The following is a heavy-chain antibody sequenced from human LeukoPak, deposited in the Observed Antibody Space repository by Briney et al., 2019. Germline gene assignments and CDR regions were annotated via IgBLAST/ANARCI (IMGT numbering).Heavy chain of an antibody. CDR1: GFTFSSYG. CDR3: AKGSGGYYDSSGYYPEAFDI. CDR2: ISCDGSNK. D-gene: IGHD3-22*01. V-gene: IGHV3-30*18. Sequence: GGSLRLSCAASGFTFSSYGMHWVRQAPGKGLEWVAVISCDGSNKYYADSVKGRFTISRDNSKNTLYPQMNSLRAEDTAVYYCAKGSGGYYDSSGYYPEAFDIWGQGTMVTVSS. J-gene: IGHJ3*02.